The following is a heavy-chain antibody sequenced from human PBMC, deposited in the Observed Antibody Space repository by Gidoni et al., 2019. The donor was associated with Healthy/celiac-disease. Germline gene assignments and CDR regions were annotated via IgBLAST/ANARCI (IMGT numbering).Heavy chain of an antibody. D-gene: IGHD2-15*01. CDR3: ARDEPSSGILLKGFDY. CDR1: GYTFTSYA. V-gene: IGHV1-3*01. Sequence: QVQLVQSGVEVKKPGASVKVSCKASGYTFTSYAMHWVRQAPGQRLEWMGWINAGNGNTKYSQKFQGRVTITSDTSASTAYMELSSLRSEDTAVYYCARDEPSSGILLKGFDYWGQGTLVTVSS. J-gene: IGHJ4*02. CDR2: INAGNGNT.